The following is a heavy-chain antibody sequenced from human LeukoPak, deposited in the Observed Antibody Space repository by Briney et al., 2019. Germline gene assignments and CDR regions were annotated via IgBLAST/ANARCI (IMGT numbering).Heavy chain of an antibody. V-gene: IGHV1-18*01. CDR3: ARDRIVGATKTFDY. J-gene: IGHJ4*02. Sequence: ASVKASCKASGYTFTSYGISWVRQAPGQGLEWMGWISAYNGNTNYAQKLQGRVTMTTDTSTSTAYMELRSLRSDDTAVYYCARDRIVGATKTFDYWGQGTLVTVSS. CDR2: ISAYNGNT. D-gene: IGHD1-26*01. CDR1: GYTFTSYG.